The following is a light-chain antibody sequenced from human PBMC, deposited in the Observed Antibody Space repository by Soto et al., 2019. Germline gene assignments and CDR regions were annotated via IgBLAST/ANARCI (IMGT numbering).Light chain of an antibody. Sequence: QSALTQPPSASGSPGQSVTISCTGTSSDVGAYKYVSWYQQYPGKAPKLMIYEVSKRPSGVPDRFSGSKSGNTASLPVSGLQAEDEADYYRTSYVGSNIWVFGGGTQLTVL. J-gene: IGLJ3*02. CDR3: TSYVGSNIWV. CDR1: SSDVGAYKY. V-gene: IGLV2-8*01. CDR2: EVS.